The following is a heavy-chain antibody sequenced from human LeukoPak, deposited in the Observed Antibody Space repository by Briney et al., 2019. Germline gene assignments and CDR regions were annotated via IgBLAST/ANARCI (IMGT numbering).Heavy chain of an antibody. V-gene: IGHV4-59*08. Sequence: SETLSLTCTVSGGSTSSYYWSWIRQPPGKGLEWIGYIYYSGSTNYNPSLKSRVTISVDTSKNQFSLKLSSVTAADTAVYYCAGSPGWYFDLWGRGTLVTVSS. J-gene: IGHJ2*01. CDR2: IYYSGST. CDR1: GGSTSSYY. CDR3: AGSPGWYFDL.